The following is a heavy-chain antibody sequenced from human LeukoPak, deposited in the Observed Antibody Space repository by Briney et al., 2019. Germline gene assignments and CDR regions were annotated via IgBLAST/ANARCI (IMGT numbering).Heavy chain of an antibody. Sequence: PGGSLRLSCAASGFTFSSYWMSWVRQAPGKGLEWVSAVSGSGGSTYSADSVKGRFTISRDNSKNMVYLQTSSLRAEDTAVYYCARAGSWSSRPYFDYWGQGILVSVSS. CDR1: GFTFSSYW. J-gene: IGHJ4*02. CDR2: VSGSGGST. V-gene: IGHV3-23*01. D-gene: IGHD1-26*01. CDR3: ARAGSWSSRPYFDY.